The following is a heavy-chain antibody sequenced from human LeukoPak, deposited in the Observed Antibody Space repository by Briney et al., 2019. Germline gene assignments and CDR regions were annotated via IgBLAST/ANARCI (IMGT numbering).Heavy chain of an antibody. CDR2: IKQDGSEK. CDR3: TRHVRFEGVDY. D-gene: IGHD3-3*01. CDR1: GFFFSSYW. J-gene: IGHJ4*02. Sequence: GGSLRLSCAASGFFFSSYWMSWVRQAPGKGLEWVANIKQDGSEKYYVDSVKGRFTFSRDNAKNSLYLQMNSLRAEDTAVYYCTRHVRFEGVDYWGQGTLVTVSS. V-gene: IGHV3-7*01.